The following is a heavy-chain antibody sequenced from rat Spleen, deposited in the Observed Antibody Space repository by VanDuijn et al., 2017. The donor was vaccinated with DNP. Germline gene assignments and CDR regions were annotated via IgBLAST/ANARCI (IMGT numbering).Heavy chain of an antibody. J-gene: IGHJ2*01. CDR2: ITSSGGST. CDR1: GFTFSDYG. V-gene: IGHV5S13*01. CDR3: ARRSDYHDY. Sequence: EVQLVESGGDLVQPGRSLKLSCVASGFTFSDYGLAWVRQAPTKGLEWVATITSSGGSTYYRDSVKGRFTISGDNANSTLSLQMDSLRSEDTATYYCARRSDYHDYWGQGVMVTVSS.